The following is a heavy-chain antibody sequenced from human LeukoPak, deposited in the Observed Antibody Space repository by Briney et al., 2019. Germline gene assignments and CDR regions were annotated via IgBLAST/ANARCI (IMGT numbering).Heavy chain of an antibody. V-gene: IGHV3-7*04. CDR1: GFTFSSYW. D-gene: IGHD3-22*01. CDR2: INHNGNVN. CDR3: ARGLFGSGYYYYFDY. J-gene: IGHJ4*02. Sequence: GGSLRLSCAASGFTFSSYWMNWARQAPGKGLGWVASINHNGNVNYYVDSVKGRFTISRDNAKNSLYLQMSNLRAEDTAVYYCARGLFGSGYYYYFDYWGQGTLVTVSS.